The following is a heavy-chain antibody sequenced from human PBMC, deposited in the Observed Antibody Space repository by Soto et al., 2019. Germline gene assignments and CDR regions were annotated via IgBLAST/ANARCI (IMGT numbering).Heavy chain of an antibody. CDR2: INHSGST. J-gene: IGHJ4*02. CDR3: ARMWGGYNSH. V-gene: IGHV4-34*01. Sequence: QVQLQQWGAGLLKPSETLSLTCAVYGGSFSGYYWSWIRQSPGMGLEWIGEINHSGSTNYNPSLKSRVIISVDTSKDQFSLKLSSVTAADTAVYYCARMWGGYNSHWGQGTLVTVSS. D-gene: IGHD6-25*01. CDR1: GGSFSGYY.